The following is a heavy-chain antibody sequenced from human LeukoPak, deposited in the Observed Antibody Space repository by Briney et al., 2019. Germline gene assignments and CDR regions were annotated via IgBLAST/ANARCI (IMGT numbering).Heavy chain of an antibody. CDR3: TKGLRSGTYYNIFDY. CDR1: GFTFSSYW. V-gene: IGHV3-43*02. Sequence: PGGSLRLSCAASGFTFSSYWMHWVRQAPGKGLEWVSLSLINNDGHKTYYADSVKGRFTISRDNSRNSLYLQMNSLTIEDTALYFCTKGLRSGTYYNIFDYWSQGTLVTVSS. CDR2: INNDGHKT. D-gene: IGHD3-10*01. J-gene: IGHJ4*02.